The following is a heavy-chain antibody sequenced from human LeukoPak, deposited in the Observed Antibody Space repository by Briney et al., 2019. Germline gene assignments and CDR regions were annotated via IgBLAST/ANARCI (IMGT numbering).Heavy chain of an antibody. CDR1: GFTFSSYA. V-gene: IGHV3-30-3*01. D-gene: IGHD3-3*01. CDR3: ARTIFGVVTDHDYYYYGMDV. Sequence: PGGSLRLSCAASGFTFSSYAMHLVRQAPGKGLEWVAVISYDGSNKYYADSVKGRFTISRDNSKNTLYLQMNSLRAEDTAVYYCARTIFGVVTDHDYYYYGMDVWGQGTTVTVSS. CDR2: ISYDGSNK. J-gene: IGHJ6*02.